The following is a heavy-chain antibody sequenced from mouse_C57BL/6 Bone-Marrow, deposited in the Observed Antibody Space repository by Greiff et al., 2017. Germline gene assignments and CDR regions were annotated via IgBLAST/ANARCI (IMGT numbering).Heavy chain of an antibody. V-gene: IGHV5-17*01. CDR2: ISSGSSTI. Sequence: EVQLVESGGGLVKPGGSLKLSCAASGFTFSDYGMHWVRQAPEKGLEWVAYISSGSSTIYYADTVKGRFTISRDNAKNTLFLQMTSLRSEDTAMYYCARWHYGSILYFDYWGQGTTLTVSS. J-gene: IGHJ2*01. CDR1: GFTFSDYG. D-gene: IGHD1-1*01. CDR3: ARWHYGSILYFDY.